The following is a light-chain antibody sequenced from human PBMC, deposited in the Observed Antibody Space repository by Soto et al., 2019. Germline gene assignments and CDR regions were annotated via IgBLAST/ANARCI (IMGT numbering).Light chain of an antibody. CDR3: LQYKSYPWT. CDR1: QGIGND. J-gene: IGKJ1*01. V-gene: IGKV1-17*01. CDR2: AAS. Sequence: DIQMTQSPSSLSASVGDRVTITCRASQGIGNDLGWYQEKPGKAPRRLIYAASSLQSGVPSRFGGSGSGTEFTLTISSLQPEDLATYYCLQYKSYPWTFGQGTKVDIK.